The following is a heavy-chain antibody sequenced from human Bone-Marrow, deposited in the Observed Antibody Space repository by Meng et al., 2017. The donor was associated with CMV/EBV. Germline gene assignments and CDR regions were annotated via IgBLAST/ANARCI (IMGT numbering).Heavy chain of an antibody. V-gene: IGHV1-8*01. Sequence: ASVKVSCQASGYTFTSYDINWVRQATGQGLEWMGWMNPNSGNTGYAQKCQGRVTMTRNTSISTAYMELSSLRSQDTAVYYCARGWEEVPAAAAGPRGGYYYYYGMDVWGQGTTVTVSS. CDR2: MNPNSGNT. D-gene: IGHD2-2*01. CDR3: ARGWEEVPAAAAGPRGGYYYYYGMDV. CDR1: GYTFTSYD. J-gene: IGHJ6*01.